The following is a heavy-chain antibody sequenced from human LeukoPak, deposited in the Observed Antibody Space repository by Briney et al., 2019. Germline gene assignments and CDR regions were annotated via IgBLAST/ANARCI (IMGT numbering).Heavy chain of an antibody. D-gene: IGHD6-19*01. CDR2: INPNSGGT. Sequence: GASVKVSCKASGYTFSDYFIHWLRQAPGQGLEWMGWINPNSGGTNYAQQFQGRVTMTRDTSISTAYMDLSSLRSDDTAVYYCAASSGSFDIWGQGTMVTVSS. V-gene: IGHV1-2*02. CDR3: AASSGSFDI. CDR1: GYTFSDYF. J-gene: IGHJ3*02.